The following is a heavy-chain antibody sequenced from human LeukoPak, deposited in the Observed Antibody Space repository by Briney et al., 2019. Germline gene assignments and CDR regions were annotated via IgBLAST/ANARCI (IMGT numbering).Heavy chain of an antibody. CDR3: ARGTNYYDSSGYYDLFGY. V-gene: IGHV1-3*01. CDR2: INAGNGNT. Sequence: ASVKVSCKASGYTFTSYAMHWVRQAPGQRLEWMGWINAGNGNTKYSQKFQGRVTITRDTSASTAYMELSSLRSEDTAVYYCARGTNYYDSSGYYDLFGYWGQGTLVTVSS. D-gene: IGHD3-22*01. J-gene: IGHJ4*02. CDR1: GYTFTSYA.